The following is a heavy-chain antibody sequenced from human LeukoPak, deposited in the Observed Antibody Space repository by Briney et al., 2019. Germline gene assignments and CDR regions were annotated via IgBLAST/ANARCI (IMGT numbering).Heavy chain of an antibody. CDR1: GYSFTSYW. J-gene: IGHJ4*02. CDR2: IYPGDSDT. V-gene: IGHV5-51*01. D-gene: IGHD3-22*01. CDR3: ARLRDYYDSSGHDFDY. Sequence: GESLKISCKGSGYSFTSYWIGWVRQMPGKGLEWMGIIYPGDSDTRYSPSFQGQVTISADKSISTAYLQWSSLKASDTAMYCCARLRDYYDSSGHDFDYWGQGTLVTVSS.